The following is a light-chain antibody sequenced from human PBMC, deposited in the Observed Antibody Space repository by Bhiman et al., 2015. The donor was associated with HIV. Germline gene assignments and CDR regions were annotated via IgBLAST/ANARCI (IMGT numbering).Light chain of an antibody. CDR3: GAWDSNVSAYV. CDR2: DND. V-gene: IGLV1-51*01. CDR1: TSNVGKNF. Sequence: QSVLTQSPSVSAALGQRVTISCSGNTSNVGKNFVSWYQQFPRAAPKLLIYDNDKRPSGIPDRFSGSKSDTSASLDITGLQTGDEADYYCGAWDSNVSAYVFGAGTKVTVL. J-gene: IGLJ1*01.